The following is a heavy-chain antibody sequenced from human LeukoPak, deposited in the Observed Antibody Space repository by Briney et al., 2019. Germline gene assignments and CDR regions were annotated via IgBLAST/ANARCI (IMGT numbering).Heavy chain of an antibody. CDR1: GFTVNSNY. D-gene: IGHD2-15*01. V-gene: IGHV3-66*02. J-gene: IGHJ4*02. CDR3: ARGVVVAAIFDD. CDR2: IYSGGST. Sequence: GGSLRLSCAASGFTVNSNYMSWVRQAPGKGLEWVSVIYSGGSTYYADSVKGRFTISRDNSKNTLYLQMNSLRAEDTAVYYCARGVVVAAIFDDWGQGTLITVSS.